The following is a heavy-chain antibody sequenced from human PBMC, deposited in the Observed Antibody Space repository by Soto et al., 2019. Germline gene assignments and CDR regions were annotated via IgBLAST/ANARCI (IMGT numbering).Heavy chain of an antibody. Sequence: SVKVSCKASGGTFSSYAISWVRQAPGQGLEWMGGIIPIFGTANYAQKFQGRVTITADESTSTAYMELSSLRSEDTAVYYCARLAYCGGYCYSRVPFDPWGQGTLVTVSS. V-gene: IGHV1-69*13. CDR2: IIPIFGTA. CDR1: GGTFSSYA. CDR3: ARLAYCGGYCYSRVPFDP. D-gene: IGHD2-21*02. J-gene: IGHJ5*02.